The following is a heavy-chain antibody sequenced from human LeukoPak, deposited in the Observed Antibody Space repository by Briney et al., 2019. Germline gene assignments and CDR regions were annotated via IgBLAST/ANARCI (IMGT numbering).Heavy chain of an antibody. CDR2: ISSTSAYI. CDR1: GFALKSYS. CDR3: ARARLDGDLDY. Sequence: GGSLRLSCAGSGFALKSYSLSWVRQAPGKGLEWVSSISSTSAYIYYADSVKGRFTISRDNAKNSLCLQMNSLRAEDTAVYYCARARLDGDLDYWGQGTLVTVSS. D-gene: IGHD4-17*01. V-gene: IGHV3-21*01. J-gene: IGHJ4*02.